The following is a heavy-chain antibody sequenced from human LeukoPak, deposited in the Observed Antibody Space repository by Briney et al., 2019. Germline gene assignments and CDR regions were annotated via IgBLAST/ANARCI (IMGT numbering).Heavy chain of an antibody. J-gene: IGHJ4*02. CDR3: ARDPLVGYSSGWDLYYFDY. V-gene: IGHV3-74*01. Sequence: GGSLRLSCAASGFTFSNYAMSWVRQAPGKGLVWVSRINSDGSSTSYADSVKGRFTISRDNAKNTLYLQMNSLRAEDTAVYYCARDPLVGYSSGWDLYYFDYWGQGTLVTVSS. D-gene: IGHD6-19*01. CDR1: GFTFSNYA. CDR2: INSDGSST.